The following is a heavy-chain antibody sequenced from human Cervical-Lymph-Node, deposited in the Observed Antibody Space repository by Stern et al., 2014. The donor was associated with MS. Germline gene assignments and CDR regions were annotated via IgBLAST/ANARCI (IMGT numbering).Heavy chain of an antibody. D-gene: IGHD3-16*01. CDR3: ARDDGSFGGASGIFDY. J-gene: IGHJ4*02. Sequence: QVKLVQSGPEVKKPGASVKVSCKASGYSFTSYAIHWVRQAPGQRLEWMGWINAGNGKTKYSQKFQGRVTIITDISAGTVYMELSSQRSEDTAVYYCARDDGSFGGASGIFDYWGQGTLVTVSS. CDR2: INAGNGKT. V-gene: IGHV1-3*01. CDR1: GYSFTSYA.